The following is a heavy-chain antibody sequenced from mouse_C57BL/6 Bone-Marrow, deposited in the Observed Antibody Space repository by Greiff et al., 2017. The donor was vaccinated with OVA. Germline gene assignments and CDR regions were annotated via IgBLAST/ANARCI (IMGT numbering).Heavy chain of an antibody. V-gene: IGHV1-76*01. CDR3: ARLKRTWYFDV. J-gene: IGHJ1*03. CDR2: IYPGSGNT. CDR1: GYTFTDYY. Sequence: QVQLQQSGAELVRPGASVKLSCKASGYTFTDYYINWVKQRPGQGLEWIARIYPGSGNTYYNEKFKGKATLTAEKSSSTAYMQLSSLTSEDSAVYFCARLKRTWYFDVWGTGTTVTVSS.